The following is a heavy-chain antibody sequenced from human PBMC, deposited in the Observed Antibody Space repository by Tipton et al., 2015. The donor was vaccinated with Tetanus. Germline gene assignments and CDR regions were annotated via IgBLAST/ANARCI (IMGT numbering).Heavy chain of an antibody. D-gene: IGHD3-16*01. J-gene: IGHJ3*02. CDR3: VRNRGLGFDGFVI. Sequence: GLVKPSQTLSLTCAISGDSVSSNTDAWNWIRQSPARGLEWLGRTYYRSKGYNDYSLSVKSRITINTETSKNQFSLQLKSVTHEKTAMYYSVRNRGLGFDGFVIWGRRTIVTV. V-gene: IGHV6-1*01. CDR1: GDSVSSNTDA. CDR2: TYYRSKGYN.